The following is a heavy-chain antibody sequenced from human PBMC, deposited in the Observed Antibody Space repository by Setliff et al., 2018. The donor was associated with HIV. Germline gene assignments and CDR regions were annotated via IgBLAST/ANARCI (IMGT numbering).Heavy chain of an antibody. CDR2: ISSSGSTI. CDR1: GSGFTFSSYS. CDR3: VRGTLDF. V-gene: IGHV3-48*01. J-gene: IGHJ4*02. Sequence: PGGSLRLSCAASGSGFTFSSYSMNWVRQAPGKGLEWVSYISSSGSTIYYADSVRGRFTASRDNGKNSLFLQMNSLRAEDTAVYYCVRGTLDFWGQGNLVTVSS.